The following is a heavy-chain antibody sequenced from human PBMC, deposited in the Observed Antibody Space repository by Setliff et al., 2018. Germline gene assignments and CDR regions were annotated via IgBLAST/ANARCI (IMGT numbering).Heavy chain of an antibody. D-gene: IGHD6-19*01. CDR3: AKEASSGWYFDY. Sequence: SETLSLTCTVSGGSINSYYWSWIRQPAGKGLEWIGRMYTSETTNYNPSLKSQVTMSVDTSKNQFSLKLCSVTAADTAVYYCAKEASSGWYFDYWGQGTLVTVSS. J-gene: IGHJ4*02. CDR2: MYTSETT. CDR1: GGSINSYY. V-gene: IGHV4-4*07.